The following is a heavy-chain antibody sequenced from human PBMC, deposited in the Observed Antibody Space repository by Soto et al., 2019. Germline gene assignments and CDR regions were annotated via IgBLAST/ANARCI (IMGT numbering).Heavy chain of an antibody. D-gene: IGHD5-18*01. CDR1: GYTFSSYH. V-gene: IGHV1-46*01. CDR3: ARARGISFGYNYFDH. CDR2: INPFYGET. J-gene: IGHJ5*02. Sequence: ASVKVSCKASGYTFSSYHMHWVRQAPGQGLEWMGVINPFYGETRYARKFQGRVTMTRDTSTSTVYMELSSLRSEDTAVYYCARARGISFGYNYFDHWGQGTLVTVSS.